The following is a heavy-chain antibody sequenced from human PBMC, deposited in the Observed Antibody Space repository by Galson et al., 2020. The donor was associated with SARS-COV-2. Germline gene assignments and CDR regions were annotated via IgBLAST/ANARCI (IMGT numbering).Heavy chain of an antibody. CDR1: GGTFTRST. Sequence: NTPCNASGGTFTRSTISWVRQAPGQGLEWMGGIIPKIDTADYAQKFQARVTITADESTSTAYLQLSSLRSEDTAVYYCARSSLSLRAYYYDISNYYFDYWGQGTLVTVSS. D-gene: IGHD3-9*01. CDR2: IIPKIDTA. J-gene: IGHJ4*02. CDR3: ARSSLSLRAYYYDISNYYFDY. V-gene: IGHV1-69*01.